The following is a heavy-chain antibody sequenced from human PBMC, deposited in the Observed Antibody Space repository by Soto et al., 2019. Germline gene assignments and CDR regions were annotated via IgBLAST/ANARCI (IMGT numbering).Heavy chain of an antibody. V-gene: IGHV3-23*01. D-gene: IGHD3-3*01. CDR2: ISGSGGST. CDR3: AKVLGRAYYDFWSGYYSEGYYYYYGMDV. Sequence: GGSLRLSFAASGFTLSSYAIRWVRPAPGKGVEWGSAISGSGGSTYYADSVKGRFTISRDNSKNTLYLQMNSLRAEDTAVYYCAKVLGRAYYDFWSGYYSEGYYYYYGMDVWGQGTTVTVSS. CDR1: GFTLSSYA. J-gene: IGHJ6*02.